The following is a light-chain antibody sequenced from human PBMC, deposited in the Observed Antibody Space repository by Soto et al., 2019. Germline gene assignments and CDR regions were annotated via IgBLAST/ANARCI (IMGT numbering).Light chain of an antibody. J-gene: IGKJ1*01. Sequence: DIQLTQSPSFLSASIGDRVTCTCRASQGISSFLAWYQHTPGKAPKLLIYAASTLQSGVPSRFSGSGSGREFTLTISSLQPEDFATYYCQQLSGYPWTFGQGTKVEIK. CDR2: AAS. V-gene: IGKV1-9*01. CDR1: QGISSF. CDR3: QQLSGYPWT.